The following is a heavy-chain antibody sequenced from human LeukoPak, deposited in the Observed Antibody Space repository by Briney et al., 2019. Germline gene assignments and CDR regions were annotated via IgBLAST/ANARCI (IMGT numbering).Heavy chain of an antibody. CDR3: ARSPLGSGSPYYDY. V-gene: IGHV4-4*07. Sequence: KPSETLSLTCTVSGGSISSYYWSWIRQPAGKGLEWIGRIYTSGSTNYNPSLKSRVTMSVDTSKNQFSLKLSSVTAADTAVYYCARSPLGSGSPYYDYWGQGTLVTVSS. J-gene: IGHJ4*02. CDR2: IYTSGST. CDR1: GGSISSYY. D-gene: IGHD3-10*01.